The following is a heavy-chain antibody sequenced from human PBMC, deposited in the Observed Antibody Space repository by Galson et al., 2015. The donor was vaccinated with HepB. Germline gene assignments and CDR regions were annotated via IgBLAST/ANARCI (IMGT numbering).Heavy chain of an antibody. Sequence: SLRLSCAASGFTFSSYGMHWVRQAPGKGLEWVAVIWYDGSNKYYADSVKGRFTISRDNSKNTLYLQMNSLRAEDTAVYYCARDRYCSGGSCPNWFDPWGQGTLVTVSS. CDR2: IWYDGSNK. CDR1: GFTFSSYG. V-gene: IGHV3-33*01. CDR3: ARDRYCSGGSCPNWFDP. J-gene: IGHJ5*02. D-gene: IGHD2-15*01.